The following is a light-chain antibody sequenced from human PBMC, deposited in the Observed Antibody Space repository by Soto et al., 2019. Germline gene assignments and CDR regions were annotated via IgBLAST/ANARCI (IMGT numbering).Light chain of an antibody. J-gene: IGKJ2*01. CDR1: QSISSSY. CDR2: GAC. Sequence: EIGLTQSPGTLSLSTGERATLSCRASQSISSSYLAWYQQKSGQAPRLLIYGACSRATGIPDRFSGSGSGTDFTLTISRLEPEDFAVSYCQQYGSSPGTFGQGNKLAIK. V-gene: IGKV3-20*01. CDR3: QQYGSSPGT.